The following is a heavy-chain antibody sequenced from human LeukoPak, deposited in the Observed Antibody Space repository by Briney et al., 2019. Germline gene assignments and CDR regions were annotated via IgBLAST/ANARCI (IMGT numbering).Heavy chain of an antibody. J-gene: IGHJ6*03. V-gene: IGHV3-30*02. CDR3: AKTGFQWGEYFYYMDV. CDR2: IRNDGNEI. Sequence: PGGSLRLFCAASGFTFSNYAMHWVRQAPGKGLEWVAFIRNDGNEIYYADSVKGRFTISRDNSRDTLYFQMNSLIYEDTAVYYCAKTGFQWGEYFYYMDVWGKGTTVTVSS. CDR1: GFTFSNYA. D-gene: IGHD1-14*01.